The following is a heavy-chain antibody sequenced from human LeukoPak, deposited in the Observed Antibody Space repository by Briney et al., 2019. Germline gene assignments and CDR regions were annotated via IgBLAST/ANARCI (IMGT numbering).Heavy chain of an antibody. CDR3: ARPPRDLVSAAPFDY. D-gene: IGHD2-2*01. Sequence: ASVKVSCKASGYSFSVYYIQWLRPVPGGGLEWVGWIFPHSGDTYYAQKFRGRVTMTTDTSINTAYMELSRLKSYDTGIYFCARPPRDLVSAAPFDYWGQGTLVAVSS. CDR1: GYSFSVYY. CDR2: IFPHSGDT. V-gene: IGHV1-2*02. J-gene: IGHJ4*02.